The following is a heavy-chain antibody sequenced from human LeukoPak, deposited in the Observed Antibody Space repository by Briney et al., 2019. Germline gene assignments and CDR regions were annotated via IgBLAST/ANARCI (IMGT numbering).Heavy chain of an antibody. CDR2: TYYSSKWYN. V-gene: IGHV6-1*01. J-gene: IGHJ3*02. CDR3: ARGAVAVRNAFDI. CDR1: GDSVSSNSAA. D-gene: IGHD6-19*01. Sequence: SGPTLVKPSRTLSLTCAISGDSVSSNSAAWNWIRQSPSRGLEWLGRTYYSSKWYNGYAVSVKSRITINPDTSKNQFSLQLNSVTPEDTALYYCARGAVAVRNAFDIWGQGTMVTVSS.